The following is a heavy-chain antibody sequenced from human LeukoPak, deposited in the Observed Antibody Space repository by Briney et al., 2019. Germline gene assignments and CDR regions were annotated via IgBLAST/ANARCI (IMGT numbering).Heavy chain of an antibody. CDR1: GFTFKTYS. CDR2: ISSGGTYV. V-gene: IGHV3-21*01. D-gene: IGHD5-12*01. CDR3: ARDPGYSNSPYYLDY. J-gene: IGHJ4*02. Sequence: GGSLRLSCVVSGFTFKTYSMNWVRQAPGKGLEWVSSISSGGTYVDYADSVKGRFTISRDNAKNSLYLQMNSLRAEDTAVFCCARDPGYSNSPYYLDYWGQGTLVTVSS.